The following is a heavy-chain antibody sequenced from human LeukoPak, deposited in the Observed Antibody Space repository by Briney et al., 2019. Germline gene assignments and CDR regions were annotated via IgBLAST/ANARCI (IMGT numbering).Heavy chain of an antibody. J-gene: IGHJ4*02. CDR2: IIPIFGTA. CDR1: GYTFTSYG. Sequence: GASVKVSCKASGYTFTSYGISWVRQAPGQGLEWMGGIIPIFGTANYAQKFQGRVTITADESTSTAYMELSSLRSEDTAVYYCARGTAAAGNDYWGQGTLVTVSS. D-gene: IGHD6-13*01. V-gene: IGHV1-69*13. CDR3: ARGTAAAGNDY.